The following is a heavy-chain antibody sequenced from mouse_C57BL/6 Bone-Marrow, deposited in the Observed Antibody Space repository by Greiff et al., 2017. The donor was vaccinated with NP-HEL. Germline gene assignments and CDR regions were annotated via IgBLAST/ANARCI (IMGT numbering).Heavy chain of an antibody. J-gene: IGHJ4*01. CDR2: IDPENGDT. CDR3: TTGGSSPYAMDY. Sequence: VQLQQSGAELVRPGASVQLSCTVSGFNIKDDYMHWVKQRPEQGLEWIGWIDPENGDTEYASKFQGKATITADTSSNTAYLQLSSLTSEDTAVYYGTTGGSSPYAMDYWGQGTSVTVSS. D-gene: IGHD1-1*01. V-gene: IGHV14-4*01. CDR1: GFNIKDDY.